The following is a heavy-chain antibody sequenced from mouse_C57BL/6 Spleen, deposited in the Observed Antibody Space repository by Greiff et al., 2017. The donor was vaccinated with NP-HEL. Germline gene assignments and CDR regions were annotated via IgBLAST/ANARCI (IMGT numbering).Heavy chain of an antibody. CDR1: GYTFTSYW. CDR3: ARGATTARAAGYFDV. CDR2: IDPSDSYT. V-gene: IGHV1-69*01. J-gene: IGHJ1*03. D-gene: IGHD1-2*01. Sequence: QVQLKESGAELVMPGASVKLSCKASGYTFTSYWMHWVKQRPGQGLEWIGEIDPSDSYTNYNQKFKGKSTLTVDKSSSTAYMQLSSLTSEDSAVYYCARGATTARAAGYFDVWGTGTTVTVSS.